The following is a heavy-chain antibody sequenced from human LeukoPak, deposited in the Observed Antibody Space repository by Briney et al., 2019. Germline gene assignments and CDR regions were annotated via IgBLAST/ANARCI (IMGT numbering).Heavy chain of an antibody. CDR3: ARRAPSHDFDS. Sequence: GPLRLSCVASGFTFSDYSMNWVRQGPGKGPEWVSSISTTGSHTYYAESVKGRFTISRDNAERTLYLEMNSLRAGDTAVYFCARRAPSHDFDSWGQGTLVTVSS. CDR1: GFTFSDYS. J-gene: IGHJ4*02. V-gene: IGHV3-21*01. CDR2: ISTTGSHT.